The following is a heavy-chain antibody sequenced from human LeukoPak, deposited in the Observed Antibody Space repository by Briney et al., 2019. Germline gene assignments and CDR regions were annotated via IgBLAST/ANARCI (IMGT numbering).Heavy chain of an antibody. CDR2: ISGYNGDT. J-gene: IGHJ6*03. CDR1: GYTFTNYG. V-gene: IGHV1-18*01. D-gene: IGHD3-10*01. CDR3: ARRTYYYGSGSYNNNYYYYMDV. Sequence: ASVKVSCKAPGYTFTNYGISWVRQAPGQGLEWMGCISGYNGDTNYAKKVQGRVTMTTDTSTSTAYMELRSLRSDDTAVYYCARRTYYYGSGSYNNNYYYYMDVWGKGTTVTVSS.